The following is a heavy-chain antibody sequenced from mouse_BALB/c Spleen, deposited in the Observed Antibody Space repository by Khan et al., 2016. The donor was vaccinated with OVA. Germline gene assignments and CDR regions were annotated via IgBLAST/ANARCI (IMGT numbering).Heavy chain of an antibody. CDR1: GYTFTTAG. D-gene: IGHD2-5*01. J-gene: IGHJ4*01. CDR3: ARGGAAYYRNYGGAMDY. V-gene: IGHV9-4*02. Sequence: QIQLVQSGPELKKPGETVRISCKASGYTFTTAGIQWVQKMPGKGLKWIGWINTHSGVPKYAEDFKGRFAFSLAISVNTAYLQITNLKNEDTATYFCARGGAAYYRNYGGAMDYWGQGTSVTVSS. CDR2: INTHSGVP.